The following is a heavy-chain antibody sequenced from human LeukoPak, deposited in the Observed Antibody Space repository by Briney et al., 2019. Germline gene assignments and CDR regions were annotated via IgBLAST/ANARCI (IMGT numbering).Heavy chain of an antibody. CDR1: GFTFSSYS. CDR2: ISSSSSTI. CDR3: ARDGLGYCSGGSCYSGLDP. D-gene: IGHD2-15*01. V-gene: IGHV3-48*04. Sequence: PGGSLRLSCAASGFTFSSYSMNWVRQAPGKGLEWVSYISSSSSTIYYADSVKGRFAISRDNAKNSLYLQMNSLRAEDTAVYYCARDGLGYCSGGSCYSGLDPWGQGTLVTVSS. J-gene: IGHJ5*02.